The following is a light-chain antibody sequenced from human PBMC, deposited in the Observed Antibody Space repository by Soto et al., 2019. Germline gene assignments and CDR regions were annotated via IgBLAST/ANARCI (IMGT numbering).Light chain of an antibody. V-gene: IGKV1-5*03. CDR3: QQYNSYSWT. CDR2: KAS. CDR1: QTISSW. J-gene: IGKJ1*01. Sequence: DIQMTQSPSTLSGSVGDRVTITCRASQTISSWLAWYQQKPGKAPKLLIYKASTLKSGVPSRFSGSGSGTEFTLTISALQPDDFATYDCQQYNSYSWTVGPGTKG.